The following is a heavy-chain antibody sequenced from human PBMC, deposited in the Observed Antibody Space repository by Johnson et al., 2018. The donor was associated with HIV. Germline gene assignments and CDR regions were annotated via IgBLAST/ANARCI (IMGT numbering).Heavy chain of an antibody. Sequence: VQLVESGGGVVRPGGSLRLSCAASGFTFSSYDMHWVRQAPGKGLEWVSAIGSAGDTYYPDSVKGRFTISRDNAKNSLYLQMNSLRAEDTAVYYCTRTMDGYRYRDDAFDIWGQGTMVTVSS. J-gene: IGHJ3*02. CDR3: TRTMDGYRYRDDAFDI. V-gene: IGHV3-13*01. CDR1: GFTFSSYD. CDR2: IGSAGDT. D-gene: IGHD5-18*01.